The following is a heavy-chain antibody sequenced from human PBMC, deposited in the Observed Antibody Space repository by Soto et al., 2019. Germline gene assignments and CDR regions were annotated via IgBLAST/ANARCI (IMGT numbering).Heavy chain of an antibody. Sequence: LTCTVSGDSISRCDYYWGWVRQPPGKGLEWIGSIYYSGSTYYNPPLKSRVTISVDTSKNQFSLKLSSVTAADTAVYYCARSAGYCSSTNCHVSWFDSWGQGTRGTVPS. J-gene: IGHJ5*01. D-gene: IGHD2-2*01. V-gene: IGHV4-39*01. CDR1: GDSISRCDYY. CDR3: ARSAGYCSSTNCHVSWFDS. CDR2: IYYSGST.